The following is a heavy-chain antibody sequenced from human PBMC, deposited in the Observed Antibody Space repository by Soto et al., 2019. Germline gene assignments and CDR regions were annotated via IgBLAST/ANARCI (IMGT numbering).Heavy chain of an antibody. J-gene: IGHJ5*02. D-gene: IGHD3-3*01. Sequence: PSGTLSLTCAVYGGSFSGYYWNWIRQPPGKGLEWIGEIDHSGYTNYNPSLKSRVTISVDTSKNQFSLRLTSVTAADTAVYYCARVRDWYDPWGKGTLVTVSP. CDR2: IDHSGYT. CDR3: ARVRDWYDP. V-gene: IGHV4-34*01. CDR1: GGSFSGYY.